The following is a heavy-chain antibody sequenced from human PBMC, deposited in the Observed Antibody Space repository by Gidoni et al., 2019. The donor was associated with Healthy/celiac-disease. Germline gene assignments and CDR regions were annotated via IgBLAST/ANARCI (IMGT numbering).Heavy chain of an antibody. CDR2: IDPSDSYT. J-gene: IGHJ5*02. D-gene: IGHD6-19*01. V-gene: IGHV5-10-1*03. Sequence: EVQLVQSGAEVKKPGESLRISCKGSGYSFTSYWISWVRQMPGKGLEWMGRIDPSDSYTNYSPSFQGHVTISADKSISTAYLQWSSLKASDTAMYYCARLPRYRIAVGLFDPWGQGTLVTVSS. CDR1: GYSFTSYW. CDR3: ARLPRYRIAVGLFDP.